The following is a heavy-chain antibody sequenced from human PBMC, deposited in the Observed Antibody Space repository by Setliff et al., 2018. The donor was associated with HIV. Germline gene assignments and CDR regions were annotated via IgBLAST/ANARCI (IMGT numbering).Heavy chain of an antibody. J-gene: IGHJ6*02. Sequence: SETLSLTCTVSGGSISGYHWNWLRQTPGQGLAWIGYIYTSRGTNYNHSLRTRVIISVDTSNQFSLKLSSVTAADTAVYYCARTFGDLKHYNYYYTIDGWGQGTTVTVSS. V-gene: IGHV4-4*09. D-gene: IGHD3-10*01. CDR3: ARTFGDLKHYNYYYTIDG. CDR2: IYTSRGT. CDR1: GGSISGYH.